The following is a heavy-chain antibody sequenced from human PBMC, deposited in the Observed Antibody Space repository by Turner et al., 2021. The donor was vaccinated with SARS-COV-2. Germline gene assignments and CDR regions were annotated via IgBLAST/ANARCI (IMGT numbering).Heavy chain of an antibody. D-gene: IGHD2-2*01. CDR3: ATGYQLRVNWFDP. Sequence: QVQLVQSGAAVKKPGASVKVSCKNSGYTLTKLSMYWVRQAPGKGLEWVGGFDPGDGETIYAQNFQGRVTMTEDTSTDTAYMELSSLRSEDTAVYFCATGYQLRVNWFDPWGQGTLVTVSS. V-gene: IGHV1-24*01. CDR2: FDPGDGET. CDR1: GYTLTKLS. J-gene: IGHJ5*02.